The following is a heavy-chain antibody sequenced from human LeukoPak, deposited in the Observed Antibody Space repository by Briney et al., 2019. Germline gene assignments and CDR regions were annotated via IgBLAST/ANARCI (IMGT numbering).Heavy chain of an antibody. J-gene: IGHJ4*02. CDR2: ISYDGSNK. V-gene: IGHV3-30*18. D-gene: IGHD5-12*01. CDR3: AKDQSVGVVVATYYFGY. CDR1: GFTFSSYG. Sequence: EPGRSLRLSCAASGFTFSSYGMHWVRQAPGKGLEWVAVISYDGSNKYYADSVKGRFTISRDNSKNTLYLQMNSLRAEDTAVYYCAKDQSVGVVVATYYFGYWGQGTLVTVSS.